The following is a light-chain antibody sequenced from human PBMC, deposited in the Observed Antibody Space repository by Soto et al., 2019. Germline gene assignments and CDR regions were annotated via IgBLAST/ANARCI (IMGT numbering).Light chain of an antibody. Sequence: EIGLTQSPGTLSLSPGERATLSCRASQSVSSSYLAWYQQKPGQAPRLFIYGASSRTTVIPDRFSGSGSGTDFTLNISSLQPEDFAVSYCKQDGSSLVFGGGTKVE. V-gene: IGKV3-20*01. J-gene: IGKJ4*01. CDR2: GAS. CDR3: KQDGSSLV. CDR1: QSVSSSY.